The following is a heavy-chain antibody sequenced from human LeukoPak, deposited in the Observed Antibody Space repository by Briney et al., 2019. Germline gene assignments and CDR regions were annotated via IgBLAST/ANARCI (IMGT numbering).Heavy chain of an antibody. D-gene: IGHD1-26*01. Sequence: ASVKVSFKASGYTFTSYGISWVRQAPGQGLEWMGWISAKNGNTNYAQKVQGRVTMTTDTSTSTAYMELRSLRSDDTAVYYCARDTEWEKNPDYFDYWGQGTLVTVSS. CDR3: ARDTEWEKNPDYFDY. CDR1: GYTFTSYG. V-gene: IGHV1-18*01. J-gene: IGHJ4*02. CDR2: ISAKNGNT.